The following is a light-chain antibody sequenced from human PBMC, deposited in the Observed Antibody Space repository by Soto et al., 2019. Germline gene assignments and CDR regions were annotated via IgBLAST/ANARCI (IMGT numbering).Light chain of an antibody. CDR3: GTWDSSMSAYV. J-gene: IGLJ1*01. CDR1: SSNIRNNY. CDR2: ENN. Sequence: SVLTQPPSVSAAPGQKVTISSSRTSSNIRNNYLSWYQQLPGTAPKLLIYENNKRPSGIPDRFSGSNSGTSATLGITGLQTGDEADYYCGTWDSSMSAYVFGTGTKVTVL. V-gene: IGLV1-51*02.